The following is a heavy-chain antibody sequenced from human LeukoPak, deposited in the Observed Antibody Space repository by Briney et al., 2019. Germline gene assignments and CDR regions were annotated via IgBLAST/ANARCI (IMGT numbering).Heavy chain of an antibody. CDR2: ISSSSSYI. V-gene: IGHV3-21*01. D-gene: IGHD2-15*01. CDR1: GFTFSSYS. Sequence: PGGSLRLSCAASGFTFSSYSMNWVRQAPGKGLEWVSSISSSSSYIYYADSVKGRFTISRDNAKNSLYLQMNSLRAEDTAVYYCPPGGRVPPNYPSYSGRDVGAKGPRATVSS. J-gene: IGHJ6*04. CDR3: PPGGRVPPNYPSYSGRDV.